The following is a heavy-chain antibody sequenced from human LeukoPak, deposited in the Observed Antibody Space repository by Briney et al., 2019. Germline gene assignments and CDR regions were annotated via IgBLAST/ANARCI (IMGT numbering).Heavy chain of an antibody. CDR1: GFSLSTSGMC. Sequence: SGPVLVKPTQTLTLTCTFSGFSLSTSGMCVSWIRQPPGKALEWLARIDWDDDKYYSTSLKTRLTISKDTSKNQVVLTMTNMDPVDTATYYCARISKPALDTSFDYWGQGTLVTVSS. V-gene: IGHV2-70*11. CDR2: IDWDDDK. J-gene: IGHJ4*02. CDR3: ARISKPALDTSFDY. D-gene: IGHD2-2*01.